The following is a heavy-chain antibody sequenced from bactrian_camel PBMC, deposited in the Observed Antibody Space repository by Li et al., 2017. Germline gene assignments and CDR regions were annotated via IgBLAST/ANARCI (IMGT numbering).Heavy chain of an antibody. CDR1: EDTYSEHN. V-gene: IGHV3S53*01. Sequence: HVQLVESGGGSVETGGSLRLSCAASEDTYSEHNMAWFRQAPGKEREGVAAINSDGTSNYAHSVKGRFTVSRDNTKNTLYLQMNSLKPEDTAVYYCATPSALVTTGWGQGTQVTVS. CDR3: ATPSALVTTG. CDR2: INSDGTS. D-gene: IGHD3*01. J-gene: IGHJ4*01.